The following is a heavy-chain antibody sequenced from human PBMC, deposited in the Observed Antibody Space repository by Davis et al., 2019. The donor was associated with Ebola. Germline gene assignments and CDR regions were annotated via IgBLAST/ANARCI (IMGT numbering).Heavy chain of an antibody. CDR1: GGTFSSYA. Sequence: SVKVSCKASGGTFSSYAISWVRQAPGQGLEWMGGIIPILGIANYAQKFQGRVTITADKSTSTAYMELSSLRSEDTAVYYCARAQIAAAGTKNWFDPRGQGTLVTVSS. CDR2: IIPILGIA. J-gene: IGHJ5*02. V-gene: IGHV1-69*10. D-gene: IGHD6-13*01. CDR3: ARAQIAAAGTKNWFDP.